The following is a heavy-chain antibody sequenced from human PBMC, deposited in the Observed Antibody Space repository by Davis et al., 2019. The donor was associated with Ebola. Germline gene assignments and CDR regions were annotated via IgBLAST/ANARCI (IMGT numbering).Heavy chain of an antibody. V-gene: IGHV4-34*01. D-gene: IGHD1-26*01. CDR2: IDRRGNS. J-gene: IGHJ4*02. CDR1: GGSFNDYY. CDR3: ASRGGGTFPYYFDQ. Sequence: PSETLSLTCAVYGGSFNDYYWSWIRQPPGKGLEWIGEIDRRGNSNYNPSLKSRVTILTETSKKQFSLKLHSVTAADTAVYYCASRGGGTFPYYFDQWGQGTLVTVSS.